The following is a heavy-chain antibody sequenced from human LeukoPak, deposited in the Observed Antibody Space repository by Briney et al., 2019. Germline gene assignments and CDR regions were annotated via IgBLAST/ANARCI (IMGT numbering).Heavy chain of an antibody. CDR3: ARTSYSSGWYHAFDI. CDR1: GGSISSYY. D-gene: IGHD6-19*01. CDR2: IYYSGST. J-gene: IGHJ3*02. Sequence: SETLSLICTVSGGSISSYYWSWIRQPPGRGLEWIGYIYYSGSTNYNPSLKSRVTISVDTSKNQFSLKLSSVTAADTAVYYCARTSYSSGWYHAFDIWGQGTMVTVSS. V-gene: IGHV4-59*01.